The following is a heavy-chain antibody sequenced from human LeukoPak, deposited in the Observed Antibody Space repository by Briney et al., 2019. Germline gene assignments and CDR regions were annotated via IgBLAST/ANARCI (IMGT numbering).Heavy chain of an antibody. CDR2: ISYDGSNK. CDR1: GFTFSSYG. Sequence: GGSLRLSRAASGFTFSSYGMHWVRQAPGKGLEWVAVISYDGSNKYYADSVKGRFTISRDNSKNTLYLQMNSLRAEDTAVYYCATTTVTTFYYYYGMDVWGQGTTVTVS. D-gene: IGHD4-17*01. CDR3: ATTTVTTFYYYYGMDV. J-gene: IGHJ6*02. V-gene: IGHV3-30*03.